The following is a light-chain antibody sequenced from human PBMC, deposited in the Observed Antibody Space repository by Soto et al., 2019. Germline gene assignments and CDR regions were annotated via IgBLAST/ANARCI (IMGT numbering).Light chain of an antibody. Sequence: QSALTQPPSASGTPGQRVTISCYGSSSNIGSNTVNWYQQLPGTAPKLLIYSNNQRPSGVPDRFSGSKSGTSASLAISGLQSEDEADYYCAAWDDSLNGHVVFGGGTKLTVL. V-gene: IGLV1-44*01. J-gene: IGLJ2*01. CDR3: AAWDDSLNGHVV. CDR2: SNN. CDR1: SSNIGSNT.